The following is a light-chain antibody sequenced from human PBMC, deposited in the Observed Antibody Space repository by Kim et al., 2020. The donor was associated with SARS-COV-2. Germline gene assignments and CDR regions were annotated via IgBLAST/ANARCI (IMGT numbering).Light chain of an antibody. CDR2: WAS. J-gene: IGKJ2*01. CDR1: QSVLHSSNNKNY. CDR3: QQYNSSPYT. V-gene: IGKV4-1*01. Sequence: RATINCKSSQSVLHSSNNKNYLAWYQQKPGQPPKLLIYWASTRESGVPDRFSGSGSGTDFTLTIGSLQAEDVAVYYCQQYNSSPYTFGQGTKLEI.